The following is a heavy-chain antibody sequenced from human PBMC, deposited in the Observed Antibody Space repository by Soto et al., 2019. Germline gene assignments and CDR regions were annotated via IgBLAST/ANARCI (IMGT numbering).Heavy chain of an antibody. CDR2: ISGSGGST. CDR1: GFTFSSYA. J-gene: IGHJ4*02. Sequence: PVGSLRLSCAASGFTFSSYAMSWVRQAPGKGLEWVSAISGSGGSTYYADSVKGRFTISRDNSKNTLYLQMNSLRAEDTAVYYCAKYQRGHSGLSFDYWGQGTLVTVSS. D-gene: IGHD5-12*01. V-gene: IGHV3-23*01. CDR3: AKYQRGHSGLSFDY.